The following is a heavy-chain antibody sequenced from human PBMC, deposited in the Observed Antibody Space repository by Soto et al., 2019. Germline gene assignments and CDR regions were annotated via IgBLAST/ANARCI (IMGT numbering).Heavy chain of an antibody. CDR2: INPMLRIT. J-gene: IGHJ6*02. CDR1: GNNFNNYF. CDR3: AGDAPPRSGIYYGMDV. V-gene: IGHV1-69*17. Sequence: QVQLVQSGAEVKKPGSSVKVSCQASGNNFNNYFINWVRQVPGQGLEWMGGINPMLRITQYRQQFQGRITVTAYSSTGTSYMELSGLESEATAVYYCAGDAPPRSGIYYGMDVWGQGTTITFSS. D-gene: IGHD3-10*01.